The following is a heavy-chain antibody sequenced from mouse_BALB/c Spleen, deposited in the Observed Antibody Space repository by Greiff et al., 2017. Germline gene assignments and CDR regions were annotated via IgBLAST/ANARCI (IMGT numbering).Heavy chain of an antibody. CDR1: GYAFTNYL. Sequence: QVQLQQSGAELVRPGTSVKVSCKASGYAFTNYLIEWVKQRPGQGLAWIGVINPGSGGTNYNEKFKGKATLTADKSSSTAYMQLSSLTSDDSAVYFCARKDYRNAMDYWGQGTSVTVSS. D-gene: IGHD2-14*01. CDR2: INPGSGGT. V-gene: IGHV1-54*03. CDR3: ARKDYRNAMDY. J-gene: IGHJ4*01.